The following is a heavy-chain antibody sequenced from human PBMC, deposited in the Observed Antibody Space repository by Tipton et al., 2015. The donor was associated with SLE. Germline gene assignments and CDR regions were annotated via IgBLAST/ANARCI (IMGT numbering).Heavy chain of an antibody. J-gene: IGHJ3*02. Sequence: GSLRLSCAASGFTVSSNYMSWVRQAPGKGLEWVSVIYSGGSTYYADSVKGRFTISRDNSKNTLYLQMNSLRAEDTAVYYCARDSIAAAGILGAFDIWGQGTMVTVSS. CDR3: ARDSIAAAGILGAFDI. V-gene: IGHV3-53*01. D-gene: IGHD6-13*01. CDR2: IYSGGST. CDR1: GFTVSSNY.